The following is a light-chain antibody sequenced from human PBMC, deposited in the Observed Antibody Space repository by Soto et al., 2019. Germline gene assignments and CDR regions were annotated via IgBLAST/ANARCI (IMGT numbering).Light chain of an antibody. J-gene: IGKJ4*01. CDR2: ATS. CDR3: QQADLFQLT. Sequence: DIQMTQFPSSVSASVGDRVTITCRASQPLGAWLAWYQQKPGKAPKLLIYATSTLESGVPSRFSGSGSGTAFTLTISSLQPEDFDTYYCQQADLFQLTFGGGTRVEI. CDR1: QPLGAW. V-gene: IGKV1-12*01.